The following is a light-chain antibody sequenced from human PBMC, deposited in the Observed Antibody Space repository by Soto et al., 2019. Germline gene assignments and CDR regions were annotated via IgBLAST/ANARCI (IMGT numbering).Light chain of an antibody. V-gene: IGLV2-14*01. CDR3: SSYRSSDTLEV. J-gene: IGLJ1*01. CDR2: AVS. Sequence: QSVLTQPSSVSASPGQSISISCTGTSDDIGAYDYVSWYQQHPGKAPKLILYAVSNRPSGVSTRFSGSKSGNTASLTISGVQADDEADYYCSSYRSSDTLEVFGTGTKGTVL. CDR1: SDDIGAYDY.